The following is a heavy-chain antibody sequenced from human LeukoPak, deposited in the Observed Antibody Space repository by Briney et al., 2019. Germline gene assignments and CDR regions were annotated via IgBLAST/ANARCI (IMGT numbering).Heavy chain of an antibody. CDR1: GYTFTSYD. Sequence: ASVKVSCKASGYTFTSYDINWVRQATGQGLEWMGWMNPNSGNTGYAQKFQGRVTMTRNTSISTAYMELSSLRSEDTAVYYCTDNTFGELHFDYWGQGTLVTVSS. CDR2: MNPNSGNT. J-gene: IGHJ4*02. V-gene: IGHV1-8*01. D-gene: IGHD1-26*01. CDR3: TDNTFGELHFDY.